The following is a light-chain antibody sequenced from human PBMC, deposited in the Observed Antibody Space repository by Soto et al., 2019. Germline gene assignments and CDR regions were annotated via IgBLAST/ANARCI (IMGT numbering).Light chain of an antibody. CDR3: QQYNSYWT. J-gene: IGKJ1*01. CDR2: AAS. V-gene: IGKV1-6*01. CDR1: QGIGND. Sequence: AIQMTQSPSSLSASVGDRVTITCRASQGIGNDLGWYQQKPGKAPKLLIYAASNLQSGVPSRFSGGGSGTDFTLTISSLQPDDFATYYCQQYNSYWTFGQGTKVDNK.